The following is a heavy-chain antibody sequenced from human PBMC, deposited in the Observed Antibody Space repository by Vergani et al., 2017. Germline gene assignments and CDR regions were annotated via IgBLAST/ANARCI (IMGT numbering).Heavy chain of an antibody. D-gene: IGHD2-2*01. CDR3: AEHSEGVVPAALDY. V-gene: IGHV3-33*01. Sequence: QVQLVESGGGVVQPGRSLRLSCAASGFTFSSYGMHWVRQAPGKGLEWVAVIWYDGSNKYYADSVKGRVTISRDNSKNTLYLQMNSLRAEDTAVYYCAEHSEGVVPAALDYWGQGTLVTVAS. CDR1: GFTFSSYG. J-gene: IGHJ4*02. CDR2: IWYDGSNK.